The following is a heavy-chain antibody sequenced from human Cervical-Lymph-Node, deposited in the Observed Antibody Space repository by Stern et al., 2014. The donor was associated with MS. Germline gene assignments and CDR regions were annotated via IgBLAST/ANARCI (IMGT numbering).Heavy chain of an antibody. D-gene: IGHD3-10*01. CDR1: GGSISSYY. CDR3: ARGVLGFGEFPYGMDV. V-gene: IGHV4-4*07. CDR2: INTFGST. J-gene: IGHJ6*02. Sequence: QVQLQESGPGKVKPSETLSLTCSVSGGSISSYYCSWVRQPAGKGLEWIGRINTFGSTNFTPSLRSRLTMSVDPSKTQFSLKLKSVTAADTAVYYCARGVLGFGEFPYGMDVWGQGTTVTVSS.